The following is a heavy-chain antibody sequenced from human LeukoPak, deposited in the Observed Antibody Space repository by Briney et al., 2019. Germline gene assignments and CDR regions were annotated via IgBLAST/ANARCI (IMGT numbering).Heavy chain of an antibody. D-gene: IGHD3-22*01. J-gene: IGHJ3*02. Sequence: KPSETLSLTCTVSGGSTSSSNYYWGWIRQPPGKGLEWIGSIYYSGSTYYNPSLKSRVTISVDTSKNQFSLKLSSVTAADTAVYYCASPGGRNSSGYGDDAFDIWGQGTMVTVSS. V-gene: IGHV4-39*01. CDR3: ASPGGRNSSGYGDDAFDI. CDR1: GGSTSSSNYY. CDR2: IYYSGST.